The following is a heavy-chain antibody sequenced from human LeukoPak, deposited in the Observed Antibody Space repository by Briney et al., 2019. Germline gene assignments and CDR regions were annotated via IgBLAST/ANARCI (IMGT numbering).Heavy chain of an antibody. CDR2: MNPNSGNT. CDR3: AGGLRAAAGTFWIYYYYYMGV. D-gene: IGHD6-13*01. V-gene: IGHV1-8*01. J-gene: IGHJ6*03. Sequence: ASVKVSCKASGYTFTSYDINWVRQATGQGLEWMGWMNPNSGNTGYAQKFQGRVTMTRNTSISTAYMGLSSLRSEDTAVYYCAGGLRAAAGTFWIYYYYYMGVWGKGTTVTISS. CDR1: GYTFTSYD.